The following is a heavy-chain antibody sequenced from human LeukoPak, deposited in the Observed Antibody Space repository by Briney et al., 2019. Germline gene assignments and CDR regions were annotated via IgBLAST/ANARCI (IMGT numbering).Heavy chain of an antibody. J-gene: IGHJ4*02. D-gene: IGHD3-22*01. V-gene: IGHV1-46*01. CDR1: GYTFTSYY. Sequence: GASVKVSCKASGYTFTSYYMHWVRQAPGQGLEWMGIINPSGGSTSYAQKFQGRVTMTRDTSTSTVYMELSSLRSEDTAVYYCARDPTEGYYDSSGYYYFDYWGQGTLVTVSS. CDR3: ARDPTEGYYDSSGYYYFDY. CDR2: INPSGGST.